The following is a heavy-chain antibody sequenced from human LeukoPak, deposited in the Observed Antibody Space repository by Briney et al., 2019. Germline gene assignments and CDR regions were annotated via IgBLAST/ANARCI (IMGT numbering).Heavy chain of an antibody. D-gene: IGHD3-10*01. CDR2: IYYSGST. J-gene: IGHJ4*02. V-gene: IGHV4-39*01. CDR3: ARHIKLTRGLDY. Sequence: SETLSLTCTVSGGSISSSSYYWGWIRQPPGKGLEWIGSIYYSGSTYYNPSLKSRVTISVDTSKNQFSLKLSSVTAADTAVYYCARHIKLTRGLDYWGQGTLVTVSS. CDR1: GGSISSSSYY.